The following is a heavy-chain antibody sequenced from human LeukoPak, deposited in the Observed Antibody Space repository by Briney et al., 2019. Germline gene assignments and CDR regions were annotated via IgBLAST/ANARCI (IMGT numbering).Heavy chain of an antibody. CDR2: MPPDGSYQ. D-gene: IGHD6-13*01. CDR3: VSGLHGRSWYGAH. CDR1: GFTFSDYT. Sequence: GGSLRLSCAASGFTFSDYTMQWVRQAPGKGLEWVALMPPDGSYQHYADSLKGRFTISRDNLKNTLYLQMNSLRLEDTAVYFCVSGLHGRSWYGAHWGQGTLLSVSS. J-gene: IGHJ4*02. V-gene: IGHV3-30*17.